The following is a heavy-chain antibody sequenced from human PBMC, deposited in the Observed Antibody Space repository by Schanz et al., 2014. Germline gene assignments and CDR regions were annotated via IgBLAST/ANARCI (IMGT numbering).Heavy chain of an antibody. CDR1: GFTFSSYS. CDR3: ARDKGGYYPFDY. V-gene: IGHV3-21*02. CDR2: ISTGRYL. Sequence: EVQLVESGGGLVKPGGSLRLSCAASGFTFSSYSLAWVRQGPGKGLEWVSFISTGRYLYYADSVKGRFTISRDNSKNTLYLQMNSLRAEDTAVYYCARDKGGYYPFDYWGQGTLVTVSS. D-gene: IGHD3-3*01. J-gene: IGHJ4*02.